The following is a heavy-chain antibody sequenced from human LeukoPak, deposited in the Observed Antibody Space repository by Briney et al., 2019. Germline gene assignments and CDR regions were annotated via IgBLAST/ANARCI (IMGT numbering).Heavy chain of an antibody. CDR3: ARDRYLRFSTGGDI. D-gene: IGHD3-3*01. Sequence: PVASVKVSCKASGYTFTSYGISWVRQAPGQGLEWMGWISAYNGNTNYAQKLQGRVTMTTDTSTSTAYMELRSLRSDDTAVYYCARDRYLRFSTGGDIWGQGTMVTVSS. CDR1: GYTFTSYG. CDR2: ISAYNGNT. J-gene: IGHJ3*02. V-gene: IGHV1-18*01.